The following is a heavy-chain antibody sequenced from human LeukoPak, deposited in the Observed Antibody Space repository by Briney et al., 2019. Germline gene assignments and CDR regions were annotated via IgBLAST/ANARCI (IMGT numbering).Heavy chain of an antibody. J-gene: IGHJ4*02. CDR2: ITFSSSII. V-gene: IGHV3-21*05. CDR1: GFTFSSYS. CDR3: ARVRPYNWNPYYFDY. Sequence: GGSLRLSCAASGFTFSSYSMNWVRQAPGKGLEWVSYITFSSSIIYYADSVKGRFTISRDNAKNSLYLQMNSLRAEDTAVYYCARVRPYNWNPYYFDYWGQGTLVTVSS. D-gene: IGHD1-20*01.